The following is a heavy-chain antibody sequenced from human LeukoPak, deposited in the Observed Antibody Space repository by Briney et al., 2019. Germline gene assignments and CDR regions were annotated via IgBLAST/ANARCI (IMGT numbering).Heavy chain of an antibody. CDR2: IKSKTDGGTT. Sequence: PGGSLRLSCAASGFTFSNAWMSWVRQAPGKGLEWVGRIKSKTDGGTTDYAAPVKGRFTISRDDSKNTLYLQMNSLKTEDTAVYYCTTVAPGDYTYYFDYWGQGTLVTVSS. J-gene: IGHJ4*02. D-gene: IGHD3-3*01. CDR1: GFTFSNAW. V-gene: IGHV3-15*01. CDR3: TTVAPGDYTYYFDY.